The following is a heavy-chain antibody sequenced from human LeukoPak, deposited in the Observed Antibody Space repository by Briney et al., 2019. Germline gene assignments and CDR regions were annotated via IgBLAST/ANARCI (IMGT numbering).Heavy chain of an antibody. D-gene: IGHD3-22*01. Sequence: SQTLSLTCTVSGGSISSSSYYWGWIRQPPGKGLEWIGSIYYSGSTYYNPSLKSRVTISVDTSKNQFSLKLSSVTAADTAVYYCASPGARGYDSSGYYPFDYWGQGTLVTVSS. V-gene: IGHV4-39*01. CDR1: GGSISSSSYY. CDR2: IYYSGST. J-gene: IGHJ4*02. CDR3: ASPGARGYDSSGYYPFDY.